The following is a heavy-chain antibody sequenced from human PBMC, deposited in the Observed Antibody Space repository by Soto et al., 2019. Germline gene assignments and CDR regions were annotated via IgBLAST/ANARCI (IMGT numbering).Heavy chain of an antibody. CDR2: ISAYNGNT. J-gene: IGHJ3*02. CDR1: GYTFTNYG. V-gene: IGHV1-18*01. CDR3: ARSVIGRADAFDI. Sequence: ASVKVSCKASGYTFTNYGISWVRQAPGQGLEWMGWISAYNGNTKYAQKLQGRVTMTRNTSISTAYMELSSLRSEDTAVYYCARSVIGRADAFDIWGQGTMVTVSS. D-gene: IGHD3-10*01.